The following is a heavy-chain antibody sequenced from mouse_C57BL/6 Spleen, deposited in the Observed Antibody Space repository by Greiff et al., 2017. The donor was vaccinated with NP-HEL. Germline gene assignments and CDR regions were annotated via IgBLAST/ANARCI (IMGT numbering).Heavy chain of an antibody. CDR1: GFTFSDYG. J-gene: IGHJ2*01. CDR2: ISSGSSTI. D-gene: IGHD1-1*01. CDR3: ARDYYGSSYGDY. V-gene: IGHV5-17*01. Sequence: EVQGVESGGGLVKPGGSLKLSCAASGFTFSDYGMHWVRQAPEKGLEWVAYISSGSSTIYYADTVKGRFTISRDNAKNTLFLHMTSLRSEDTAMYYCARDYYGSSYGDYWGQSTTLTVSS.